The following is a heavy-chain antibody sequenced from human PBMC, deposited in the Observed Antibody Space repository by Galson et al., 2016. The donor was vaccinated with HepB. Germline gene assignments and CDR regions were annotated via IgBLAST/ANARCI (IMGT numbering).Heavy chain of an antibody. D-gene: IGHD6-13*01. J-gene: IGHJ6*02. V-gene: IGHV3-7*01. CDR2: IKQDGSEK. CDR3: FAAGYGMDV. CDR1: GFKFNTCW. Sequence: LRLSCAASGFKFNTCWMSWVRRAPGKGLEWVANIKQDGSEKNYVDSVKGRFTISRDNAKNSLYLQMNSLRVEDTAVYYCFAAGYGMDVWGQGTTVTVSS.